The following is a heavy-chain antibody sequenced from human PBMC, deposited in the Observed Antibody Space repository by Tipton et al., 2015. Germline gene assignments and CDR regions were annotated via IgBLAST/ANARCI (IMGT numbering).Heavy chain of an antibody. CDR3: AREGXNSDSSGYDY. CDR2: IHHGGTS. CDR1: GDSISSISW. Sequence: TLSLTCSVSGDSISSISWWTWVRQSPGKGLEWIGEIHHGGTSNYNPSLKSRVTMSVDTSKNHFSLQLTSVTAADTTVYYCAREGXNSDSSGYDYWSQGTLVSVSS. D-gene: IGHD3-22*01. J-gene: IGHJ4*02. V-gene: IGHV4-4*02.